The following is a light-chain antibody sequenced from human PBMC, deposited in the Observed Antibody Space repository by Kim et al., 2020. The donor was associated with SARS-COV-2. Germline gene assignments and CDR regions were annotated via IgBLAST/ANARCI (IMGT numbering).Light chain of an antibody. J-gene: IGKJ4*01. V-gene: IGKV1-9*01. CDR1: QSIGHY. CDR2: RAS. Sequence: ASVGNSVTITCRASQSIGHYLAWYRQKPGKAPEVLIYRASTLQSGVPSRFSGSGSGTEFTLTISSLQAEDFTTYYCQQMDRSPLTFGGGTKVDIK. CDR3: QQMDRSPLT.